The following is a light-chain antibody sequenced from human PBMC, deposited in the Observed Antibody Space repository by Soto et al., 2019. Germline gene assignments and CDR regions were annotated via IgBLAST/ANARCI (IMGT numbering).Light chain of an antibody. V-gene: IGKV3-15*01. J-gene: IGKJ4*01. CDR1: QSVSSN. CDR3: QQYKKWPLT. CDR2: HAS. Sequence: EIVMTQSPATLSVSPGERATLSCRASQSVSSNLAWYQQKPGQAPRLLIYHASTRATGIPARFSGSGSGTEFTLTISSLQSEDVAVYYRQQYKKWPLTFGGGTKMEIK.